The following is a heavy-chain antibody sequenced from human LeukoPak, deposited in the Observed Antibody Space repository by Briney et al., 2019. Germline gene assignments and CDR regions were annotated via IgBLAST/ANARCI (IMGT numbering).Heavy chain of an antibody. CDR2: TSTDNGNT. CDR1: GYTFNIYG. V-gene: IGHV1-18*04. Sequence: GASVKVSCKASGYTFNIYGINWVRQAPGQGLEWMGWTSTDNGNTNYAQNLQGRVTMTTDTSTSTAYMELRSLRSDDTAVYYCARPSAAAGNWFDPWGQGTLVTVSS. D-gene: IGHD6-13*01. J-gene: IGHJ5*02. CDR3: ARPSAAAGNWFDP.